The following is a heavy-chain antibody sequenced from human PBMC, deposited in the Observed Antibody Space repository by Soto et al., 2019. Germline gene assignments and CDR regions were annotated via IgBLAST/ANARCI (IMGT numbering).Heavy chain of an antibody. D-gene: IGHD6-13*01. CDR3: AKAGSSWHESFAFVY. Sequence: VGSLRLSCAASGFTFSSYGMHWVRQAPGKGLEWVAVISYDGSNKYYADSVKGRFTISRDNSKNTLYLQMNSLRAEDTAVYYCAKAGSSWHESFAFVYRGKGTLVTVSS. J-gene: IGHJ4*02. V-gene: IGHV3-30*18. CDR2: ISYDGSNK. CDR1: GFTFSSYG.